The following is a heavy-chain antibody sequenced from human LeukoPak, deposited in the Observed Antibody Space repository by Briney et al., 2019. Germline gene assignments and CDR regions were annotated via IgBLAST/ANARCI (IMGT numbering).Heavy chain of an antibody. J-gene: IGHJ4*02. Sequence: GESLKISCKGSGYRFTYCWIGWVRQMPGEGLELMGIIYPGDSETRYSPSLQGHVTISADESISTAYLQWSSLKASDTAMYYCARRRADSSGYYYLDYWGQGTLVTVSS. D-gene: IGHD3-22*01. CDR2: IYPGDSET. CDR3: ARRRADSSGYYYLDY. CDR1: GYRFTYCW. V-gene: IGHV5-51*01.